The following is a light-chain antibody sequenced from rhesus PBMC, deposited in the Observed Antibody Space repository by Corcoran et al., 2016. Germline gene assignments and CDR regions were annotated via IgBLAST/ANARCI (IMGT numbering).Light chain of an antibody. CDR2: ASS. CDR1: QGISSW. CDR3: QQCSNTPT. Sequence: DIQMTQSPSSLSASVGDKVTITCRASQGISSWLAWYQPKPGKAPKLLICASSSLQSGVPSRFSGSGSGTDYTLPISSLQPEDFATYYGQQCSNTPTFGGGTKVEIK. J-gene: IGKJ4*01. V-gene: IGKV1-18*01.